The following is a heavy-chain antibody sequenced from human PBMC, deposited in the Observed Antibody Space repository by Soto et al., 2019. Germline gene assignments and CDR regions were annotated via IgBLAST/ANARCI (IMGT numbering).Heavy chain of an antibody. J-gene: IGHJ4*02. CDR3: ASHYDMWSGYLSPVDY. V-gene: IGHV3-48*03. D-gene: IGHD3-3*01. Sequence: WGSLRLSWAALGFTFSSYGMHWVRQAPGKGLEWISYIDTSGTKIYYADSVKGRFTITRDNAKNSLYLEMNSLRDEDTAVYYCASHYDMWSGYLSPVDYWGQGTLVTVSS. CDR2: IDTSGTKI. CDR1: GFTFSSYG.